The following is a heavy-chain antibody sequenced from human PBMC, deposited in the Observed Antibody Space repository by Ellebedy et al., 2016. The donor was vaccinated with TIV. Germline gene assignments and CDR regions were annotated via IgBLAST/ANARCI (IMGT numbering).Heavy chain of an antibody. CDR1: GFTFKNYW. CDR3: ARRGSRYWHFDL. D-gene: IGHD1-1*01. V-gene: IGHV3-7*03. CDR2: IEDAGTET. Sequence: PGGSLRLSCAASGFTFKNYWMTWVRQAPGKGLEWVASIEDAGTETYSVDSAGGRFIISRDNAKNSLYLRINNPRDEDTAVYYCARRGSRYWHFDLWGRGTQVIVSS. J-gene: IGHJ2*01.